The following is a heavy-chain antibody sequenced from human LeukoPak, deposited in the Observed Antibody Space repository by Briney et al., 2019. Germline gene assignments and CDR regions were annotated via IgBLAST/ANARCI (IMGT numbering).Heavy chain of an antibody. CDR3: ARAPKGPMVRGVVDY. CDR1: GGSISSGTYS. D-gene: IGHD3-10*01. CDR2: MYYSGSS. V-gene: IGHV4-39*01. J-gene: IGHJ4*02. Sequence: SETLSLTSTVSGGSISSGTYSWVWIRQPPGKGLEWIGSMYYSGSSSYNASLRSRVTISADASKNQVSLKLSSVTAADTAVYYCARAPKGPMVRGVVDYWGQGTLVTVSS.